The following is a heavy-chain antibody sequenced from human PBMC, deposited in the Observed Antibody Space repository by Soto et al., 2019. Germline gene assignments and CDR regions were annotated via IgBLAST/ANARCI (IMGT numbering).Heavy chain of an antibody. Sequence: SVKVSCKASGGTFTSYAISWVRQAPGQRLEWMGGIIPIFGTANYAQKFQGRVTITADESTSTAYMELSSLRSEDTAVYYCAREGDSDYSNYVRYYYYGMDVWGQGTTVTVSS. V-gene: IGHV1-69*13. CDR1: GGTFTSYA. J-gene: IGHJ6*02. D-gene: IGHD4-4*01. CDR3: AREGDSDYSNYVRYYYYGMDV. CDR2: IIPIFGTA.